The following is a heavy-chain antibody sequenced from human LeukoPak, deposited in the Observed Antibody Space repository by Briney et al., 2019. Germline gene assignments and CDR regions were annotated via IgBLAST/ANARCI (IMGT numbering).Heavy chain of an antibody. D-gene: IGHD5-12*01. V-gene: IGHV3-30-3*01. CDR2: ISYDGSNK. CDR3: ARDLSNSGYDAPDGY. CDR1: GFTFSSYA. J-gene: IGHJ4*02. Sequence: PGGSLRHSCAASGFTFSSYAMHWVRQAPGKGLEWVAVISYDGSNKYYADSVKGRFTISRDNSKNTLYLQMNSLRAEDTAVYYCARDLSNSGYDAPDGYWGQGTLVTVSS.